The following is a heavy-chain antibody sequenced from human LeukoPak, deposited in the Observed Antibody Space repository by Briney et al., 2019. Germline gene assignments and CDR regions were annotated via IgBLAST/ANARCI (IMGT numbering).Heavy chain of an antibody. V-gene: IGHV1-69*13. J-gene: IGHJ6*02. CDR2: IIPIFGTA. CDR1: GYTFTSYG. Sequence: ASVKVSCKASGYTFTSYGISWVRQAPGQGLEWMGGIIPIFGTANYAQKFQGRVTITADESTSTAYMELSSLRSEDTAVYYCARVVGDPNYYYYYGMDVWGQGTTVTVSS. CDR3: ARVVGDPNYYYYYGMDV. D-gene: IGHD1-26*01.